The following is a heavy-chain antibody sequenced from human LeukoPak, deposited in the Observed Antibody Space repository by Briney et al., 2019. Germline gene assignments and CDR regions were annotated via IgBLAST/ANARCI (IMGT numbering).Heavy chain of an antibody. D-gene: IGHD3-3*01. J-gene: IGHJ4*02. CDR2: TYYSGST. V-gene: IGHV4-59*11. CDR3: ARVLEDYDFWSGYVDY. CDR1: GGSISSHY. Sequence: SETLSLTCTVSGGSISSHYWSWTRQPPGKGLEWIGLTYYSGSTNFNPSLKSRVTISLDTSKNQFSLKLRSVTAADTAVYYCARVLEDYDFWSGYVDYWGQGTLVTVSS.